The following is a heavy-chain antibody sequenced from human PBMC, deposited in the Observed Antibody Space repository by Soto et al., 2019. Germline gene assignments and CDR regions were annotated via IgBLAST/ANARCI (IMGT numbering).Heavy chain of an antibody. V-gene: IGHV1-46*01. CDR1: GYTFTSYY. CDR3: ARARRYYYDSSGYSQTGAY. Sequence: ASVKVSCKASGYTFTSYYMHWVRQAPGQGXEWMGIINPSGGSTSYAQKFQGRVTMTRDTSTSTVYMELSSLRSEDTAVYYCARARRYYYDSSGYSQTGAYWGQGTLVTVSS. D-gene: IGHD3-22*01. CDR2: INPSGGST. J-gene: IGHJ4*02.